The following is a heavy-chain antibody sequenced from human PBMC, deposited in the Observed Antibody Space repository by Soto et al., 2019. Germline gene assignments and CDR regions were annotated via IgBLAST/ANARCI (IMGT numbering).Heavy chain of an antibody. CDR3: ASQLYSGRGG. D-gene: IGHD1-26*01. V-gene: IGHV1-2*02. CDR1: GYTFTGYY. Sequence: QVQLVQSGAEVKKPGASVKVSCKASGYTFTGYYMHWVRQAPGQGLEWMGWINPNSGGTNYAQKFQGRVTMTRDTSISTAYRGLSRLRSAERAVFSCASQLYSGRGGWGQGTLVTVSS. CDR2: INPNSGGT. J-gene: IGHJ4*02.